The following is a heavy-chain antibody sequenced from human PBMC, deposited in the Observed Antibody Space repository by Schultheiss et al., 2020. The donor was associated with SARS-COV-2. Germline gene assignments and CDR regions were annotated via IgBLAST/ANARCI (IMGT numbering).Heavy chain of an antibody. Sequence: GSLRLSCAVYGGSFSGYYWSWIRQPPGKGLEWIGEINHSGSTNYNPSPKSRVTISVDTSKNQFSLKLSSVTAADTAVYYCARMGARLRFLSWYYYGMDVWGQGTTVTVSS. D-gene: IGHD3-3*01. CDR2: INHSGST. V-gene: IGHV4-34*01. J-gene: IGHJ6*02. CDR1: GGSFSGYY. CDR3: ARMGARLRFLSWYYYGMDV.